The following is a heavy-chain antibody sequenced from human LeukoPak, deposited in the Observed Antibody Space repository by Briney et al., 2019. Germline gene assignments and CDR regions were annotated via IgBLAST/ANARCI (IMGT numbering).Heavy chain of an antibody. CDR1: GFTFSSYA. CDR2: ISASGGST. V-gene: IGHV3-23*01. D-gene: IGHD4-17*01. Sequence: GGSLRLSCAASGFTFSSYAMSWVRQAPGKGLEWVSAISASGGSTYYADSVKGRFTISRDNSKNTLFMQMNSLRAEDTAIYYCAKCFRTTVTTVDYWGQGTLVTVSS. J-gene: IGHJ4*02. CDR3: AKCFRTTVTTVDY.